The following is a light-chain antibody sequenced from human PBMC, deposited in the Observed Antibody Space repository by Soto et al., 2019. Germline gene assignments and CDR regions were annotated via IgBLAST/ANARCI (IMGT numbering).Light chain of an antibody. Sequence: QSALTQPASVSGSPGQSITISCTGTSSDLGGYNYVSWYQQHPGKAPKLMIYDVSNRPSGVSNRFSGSKSGNTASLTISGLQAEDETDYYCSSYAGSSTYWVFGGGTKLTVL. J-gene: IGLJ3*02. CDR2: DVS. V-gene: IGLV2-14*01. CDR3: SSYAGSSTYWV. CDR1: SSDLGGYNY.